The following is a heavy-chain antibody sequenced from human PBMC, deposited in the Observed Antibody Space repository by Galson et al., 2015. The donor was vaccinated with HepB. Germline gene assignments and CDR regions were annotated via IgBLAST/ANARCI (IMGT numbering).Heavy chain of an antibody. Sequence: SVKVSCKASGGTFSSYAISWVRQAPGQGLEWMGGIIPIFGTANYAQKFQGRVTITADKSTSTAYMELSSLRSEDTAVYYCVSGITMVRGVIGGRDYYYGMDVCGQGTTVTVSS. V-gene: IGHV1-69*06. J-gene: IGHJ6*02. D-gene: IGHD3-10*01. CDR2: IIPIFGTA. CDR3: VSGITMVRGVIGGRDYYYGMDV. CDR1: GGTFSSYA.